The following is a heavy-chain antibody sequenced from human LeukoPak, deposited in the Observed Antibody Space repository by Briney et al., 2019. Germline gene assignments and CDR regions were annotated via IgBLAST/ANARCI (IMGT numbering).Heavy chain of an antibody. CDR3: ARDDGSYSRSPGFDS. V-gene: IGHV3-21*01. CDR1: GFTFSSYS. Sequence: GGSLRLPCAASGFTFSSYSMNWVRQAPGKGLEWVSSLSTSSSYIYYADSVKGRFTVSRHNAKNSLYLQMNSLRAEDTAVYYCARDDGSYSRSPGFDSWGQGTLVTVSS. D-gene: IGHD1-26*01. J-gene: IGHJ4*02. CDR2: LSTSSSYI.